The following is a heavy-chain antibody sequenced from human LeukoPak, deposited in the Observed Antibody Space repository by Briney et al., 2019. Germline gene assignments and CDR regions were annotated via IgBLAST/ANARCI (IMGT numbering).Heavy chain of an antibody. Sequence: SETLSLTCAVYGGSFSGYYWSWIRQPPGKGLEWIGEINHSGSTNYNPSLKSRVTISVDTSKDQLSLKLSSVTAADTAVYYCAGSRGTKWGQGTLVTVSS. V-gene: IGHV4-34*01. CDR1: GGSFSGYY. CDR2: INHSGST. J-gene: IGHJ4*02. CDR3: AGSRGTK. D-gene: IGHD1/OR15-1a*01.